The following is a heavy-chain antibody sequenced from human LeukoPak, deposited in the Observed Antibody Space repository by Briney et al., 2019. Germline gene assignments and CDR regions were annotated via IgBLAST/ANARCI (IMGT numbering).Heavy chain of an antibody. J-gene: IGHJ6*02. CDR3: AKAGYGSGSYLRYYYYGMDV. Sequence: SGPTLVKPTQTLTLTCTLSGLSLNTAGVGVGWIRQPPGKALEWLALIYWDDDKRYNPSLKTRLTITKDTSKNQVVLTVTNMDPVNTATYYCAKAGYGSGSYLRYYYYGMDVWGQGTTVTVSS. CDR1: GLSLNTAGVG. CDR2: IYWDDDK. V-gene: IGHV2-5*02. D-gene: IGHD3-10*01.